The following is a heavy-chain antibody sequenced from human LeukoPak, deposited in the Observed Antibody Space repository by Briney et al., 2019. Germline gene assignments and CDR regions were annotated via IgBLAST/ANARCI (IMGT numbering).Heavy chain of an antibody. J-gene: IGHJ6*02. D-gene: IGHD4-17*01. CDR2: FDPEEGET. V-gene: IGHV1-24*01. Sequence: ASVKVSCKVSGYTLTELSMHWVRQVPGKGLEWMGGFDPEEGETVYAQKFQGRVIMTGDTSTDTAYMELSSLRSEDTAVYYCATDGSGDHKYDYGMDVWGQGTTVTVSS. CDR3: ATDGSGDHKYDYGMDV. CDR1: GYTLTELS.